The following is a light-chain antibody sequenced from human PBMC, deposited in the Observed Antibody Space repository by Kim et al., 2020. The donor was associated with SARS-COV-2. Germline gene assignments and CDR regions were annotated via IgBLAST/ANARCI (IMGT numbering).Light chain of an antibody. J-gene: IGKJ1*01. CDR2: GAS. CDR3: QYYNGSGGT. Sequence: IVLTQSPGTLSLSPGERATLSCRASQSVSRSFLAWYQQKPGQAPRLLIYGASSRATGIPDRFSASGSGTDFTLTISRLEPEDFAVYYCQYYNGSGGTFGQGTKVDIK. CDR1: QSVSRSF. V-gene: IGKV3-20*01.